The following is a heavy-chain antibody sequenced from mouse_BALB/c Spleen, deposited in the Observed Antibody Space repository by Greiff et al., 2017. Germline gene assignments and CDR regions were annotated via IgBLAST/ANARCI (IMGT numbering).Heavy chain of an antibody. CDR3: ARGRRSGTGTKFAY. V-gene: IGHV7-3*02. Sequence: EVQGVESGGGLVQPGGSLRLSCATSGFTFTDYYMSWVRQPPGKALEWLGFIRNKANGYTTEYSASVKGRFTISSDNSQSILYLQMNTLRAEDSATYYCARGRRSGTGTKFAYWGQGTLVTVSA. CDR2: IRNKANGYTT. J-gene: IGHJ3*01. CDR1: GFTFTDYY. D-gene: IGHD4-1*01.